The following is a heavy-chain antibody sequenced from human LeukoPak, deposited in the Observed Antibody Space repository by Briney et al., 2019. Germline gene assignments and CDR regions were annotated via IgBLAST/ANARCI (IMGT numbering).Heavy chain of an antibody. CDR3: ARGTTVTTTPLPQFDY. J-gene: IGHJ4*02. Sequence: GASVKVSCKAYGYTFTSYYMHWVRQAPGQGLEWMGIINPSGGSTSYAQKFQGRVTMTRDTSTSTVYMELSSLRSEDTAVYYCARGTTVTTTPLPQFDYWGQGTLVTVSS. CDR2: INPSGGST. D-gene: IGHD4-17*01. CDR1: GYTFTSYY. V-gene: IGHV1-46*01.